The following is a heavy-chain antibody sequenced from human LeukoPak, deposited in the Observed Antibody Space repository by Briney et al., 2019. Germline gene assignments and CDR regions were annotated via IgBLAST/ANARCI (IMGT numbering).Heavy chain of an antibody. Sequence: GGSLRLSCAASGFTFDDYAMHWVRLAPGKGLEWVSGISESSGTIIYADSVKGRFTISRDNAKNSLFLQMNSLRADDTALYYCAKRPRSGWYFDYWGQGTLVTVSS. J-gene: IGHJ4*02. V-gene: IGHV3-9*01. CDR2: ISESSGTI. CDR1: GFTFDDYA. D-gene: IGHD6-19*01. CDR3: AKRPRSGWYFDY.